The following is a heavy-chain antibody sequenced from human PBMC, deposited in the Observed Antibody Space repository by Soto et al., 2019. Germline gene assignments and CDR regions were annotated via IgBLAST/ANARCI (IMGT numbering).Heavy chain of an antibody. Sequence: ESQRISCRGSEYSFSNQWIGWVRQMPGKGLEWMGIISPDDSDTLYSPSFKGQVTISADKSISTVYLQWSSLKASDTAMYYCARHRARLLWFGELPHLDYWGQGSLVTVSS. J-gene: IGHJ4*02. CDR2: ISPDDSDT. CDR3: ARHRARLLWFGELPHLDY. CDR1: EYSFSNQW. V-gene: IGHV5-51*01. D-gene: IGHD3-10*01.